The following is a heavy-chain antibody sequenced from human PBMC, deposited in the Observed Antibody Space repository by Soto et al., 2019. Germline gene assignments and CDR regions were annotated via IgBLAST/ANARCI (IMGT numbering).Heavy chain of an antibody. V-gene: IGHV1-69*01. Sequence: QEQLLQSGAEVRKPGSSVKVSCKASGGTFDNYAVSWVRQAPGQGLEWMGGIIPMFETVNYAQRFQGRLTIAADESTSTAYMELTSLTSADTAIYFCARGLRTGNYGMDVWGQGTTVTDSS. D-gene: IGHD2-15*01. CDR3: ARGLRTGNYGMDV. J-gene: IGHJ6*02. CDR2: IIPMFETV. CDR1: GGTFDNYA.